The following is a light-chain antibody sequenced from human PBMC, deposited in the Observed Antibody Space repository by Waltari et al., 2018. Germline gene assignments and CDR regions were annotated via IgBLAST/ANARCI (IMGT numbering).Light chain of an antibody. Sequence: EIVLTQSPATLSLSPGERATLSCRASQSVSSSLAWYQQKPGQAPRLLLYDASNRAAGIPARFSGSGSGTDFTLTISSLEPEDFAVYYCQQRDSLLVTFGGGTKVQI. CDR3: QQRDSLLVT. CDR1: QSVSSS. V-gene: IGKV3-11*01. CDR2: DAS. J-gene: IGKJ4*01.